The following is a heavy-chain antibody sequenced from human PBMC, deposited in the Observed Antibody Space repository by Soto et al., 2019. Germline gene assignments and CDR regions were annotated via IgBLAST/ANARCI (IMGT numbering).Heavy chain of an antibody. J-gene: IGHJ4*02. CDR2: IRPYNGDT. V-gene: IGHV1-18*01. CDR1: GYMFISYG. D-gene: IGHD3-10*01. CDR3: VRDVDASGSYYTDY. Sequence: ASVKVSCKASGYMFISYGINWVRQAPGQGLEWMGWIRPYNGDTKYAQNLQGRVTMTTDTSTSTAYMEMRSLRSDDTAVYYCVRDVDASGSYYTDYWGPGXLVTAYS.